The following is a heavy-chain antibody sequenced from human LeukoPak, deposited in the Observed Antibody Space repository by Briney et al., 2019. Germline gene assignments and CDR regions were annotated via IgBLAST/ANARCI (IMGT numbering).Heavy chain of an antibody. Sequence: ASVKVSCKASGYTFTGYYMHWVRQAPGQGLEWMGWINPNSGGTNYAQKFQGRVTMTRDTSISTAYLQWSSLKASDTAMYYCARSRSSGWQIYFDFWGQGTLVTVSS. CDR3: ARSRSSGWQIYFDF. V-gene: IGHV1-2*02. CDR1: GYTFTGYY. CDR2: INPNSGGT. J-gene: IGHJ4*02. D-gene: IGHD6-19*01.